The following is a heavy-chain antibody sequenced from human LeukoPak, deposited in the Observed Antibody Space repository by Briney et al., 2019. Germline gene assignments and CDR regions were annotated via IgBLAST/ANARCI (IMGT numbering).Heavy chain of an antibody. V-gene: IGHV4-4*02. J-gene: IGHJ4*02. Sequence: GSLSLTCAVSGGSISSSNWWSWVRQPLGKGLEWIGEIYHSGSTNYNPSLKSRVTISVDKSKNQFSLKLSSVTAADTAVYYCARRRIVVVPAATEYFDYWGQGTLVTVSS. CDR2: IYHSGST. CDR1: GGSISSSNW. D-gene: IGHD2-2*01. CDR3: ARRRIVVVPAATEYFDY.